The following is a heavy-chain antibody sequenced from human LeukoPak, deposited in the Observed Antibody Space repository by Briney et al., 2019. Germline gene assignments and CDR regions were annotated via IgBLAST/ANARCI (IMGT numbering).Heavy chain of an antibody. D-gene: IGHD3-22*01. CDR3: ASEYYYDSSVGTLDY. J-gene: IGHJ4*02. V-gene: IGHV3-33*01. CDR2: IWYDGSNK. CDR1: GFTFSSYG. Sequence: PGGSLRLSCAASGFTFSSYGMHWVRQAPGKGLEWVAVIWYDGSNKYYADSVKGRFTISRDNSKNTLYLQMNSLRAEDTAVYYCASEYYYDSSVGTLDYWGQGTLVTVSS.